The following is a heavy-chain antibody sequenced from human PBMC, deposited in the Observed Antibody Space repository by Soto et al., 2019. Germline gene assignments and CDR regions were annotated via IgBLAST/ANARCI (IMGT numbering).Heavy chain of an antibody. CDR3: ATGLRTGNYGMDV. V-gene: IGHV1-69*01. CDR1: GGTFSNDA. CDR2: IIPIFGTT. Sequence: QEQLVQAGAEVKKPGSSVRISCRASGGTFSNDAVSWVRQAPGQGLQWMGGIIPIFGTTHYAQKFQGRVTITADESTATAYMELRRVTSEDTALYYCATGLRTGNYGMDVWGQGTAVTVAS. D-gene: IGHD3-10*01. J-gene: IGHJ6*02.